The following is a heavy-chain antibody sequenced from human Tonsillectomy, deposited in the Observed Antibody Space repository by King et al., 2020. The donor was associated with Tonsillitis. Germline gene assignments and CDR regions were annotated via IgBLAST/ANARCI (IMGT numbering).Heavy chain of an antibody. D-gene: IGHD6-6*01. CDR3: ARVAVRRGRHYDQHYGLDV. CDR1: GYSFTSYE. Sequence: QLVQSGAEVKKPGASVKVSCKASGYSFTSYEINWVRQATGQGLEWMGWMNSNSDNTGDAQKFQGRVTMTRNTAISTAYMELSSLRSEDTAVYYCARVAVRRGRHYDQHYGLDVWGQGTTVIVSS. CDR2: MNSNSDNT. J-gene: IGHJ6*02. V-gene: IGHV1-8*01.